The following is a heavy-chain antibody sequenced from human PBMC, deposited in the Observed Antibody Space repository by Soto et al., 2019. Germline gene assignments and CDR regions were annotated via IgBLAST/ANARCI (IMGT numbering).Heavy chain of an antibody. J-gene: IGHJ6*02. D-gene: IGHD6-6*01. CDR2: IWYDGSNT. CDR1: GFTFSNNG. V-gene: IGHV3-33*01. Sequence: QVQLVESGGGVVQPGRSLRLSCAASGFTFSNNGMHWVRQAPGKGLEWVAVIWYDGSNTYYGDSVKGRFTISRDNSKNTLYLQMNSLRAEDTAVYYCARDRPAARPTVYYYYYYGMDVWGQGTTVTVSS. CDR3: ARDRPAARPTVYYYYYYGMDV.